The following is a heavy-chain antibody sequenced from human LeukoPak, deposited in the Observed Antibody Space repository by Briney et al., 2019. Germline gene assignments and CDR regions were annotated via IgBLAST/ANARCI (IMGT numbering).Heavy chain of an antibody. CDR1: GFPFSEYS. J-gene: IGHJ4*02. CDR3: VCGPYDSGEYIDY. V-gene: IGHV3-69-1*01. CDR2: IDSSSTI. Sequence: GGSLRLSCAASGFPFSEYSMNWVRQAPGKGLEWVSYIDSSSTIYYADSVKGRFTISRDNAKNSLYLQLNSLRAEDTAVYYCVCGPYDSGEYIDYWGQGTLVTVSS. D-gene: IGHD4-17*01.